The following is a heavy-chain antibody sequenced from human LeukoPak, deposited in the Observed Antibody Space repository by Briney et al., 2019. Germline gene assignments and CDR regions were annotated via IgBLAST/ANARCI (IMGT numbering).Heavy chain of an antibody. J-gene: IGHJ4*02. CDR3: AAGVDFWSGYYSDY. CDR1: GGSISSYY. Sequence: SETLSLTCTVSGGSISSYYWSWIRQPPGKGLEWIGYIYYSGSTNYNPSLKSRVTISVDTSKNQFSLKLSSVTAADTAVYYCAAGVDFWSGYYSDYWGQGTLVTVSS. D-gene: IGHD3-3*01. V-gene: IGHV4-59*01. CDR2: IYYSGST.